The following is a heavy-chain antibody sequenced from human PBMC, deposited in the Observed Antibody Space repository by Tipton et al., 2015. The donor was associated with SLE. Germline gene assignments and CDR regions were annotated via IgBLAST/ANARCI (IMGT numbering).Heavy chain of an antibody. Sequence: TLSLTCTVSGGSISSSSYYWGWIRQPPGKGLEWIGGIYYSGSTYYDPSLKSRVTISVDTSKNQFSLKLSSVTAADTAVYYCARDHSGSYSYWGQGTLVTVSS. J-gene: IGHJ4*02. CDR2: IYYSGST. CDR3: ARDHSGSYSY. D-gene: IGHD1-26*01. V-gene: IGHV4-39*01. CDR1: GGSISSSSYY.